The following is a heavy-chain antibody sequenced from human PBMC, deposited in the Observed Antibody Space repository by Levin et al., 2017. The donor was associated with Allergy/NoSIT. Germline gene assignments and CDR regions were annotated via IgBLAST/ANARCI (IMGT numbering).Heavy chain of an antibody. V-gene: IGHV3-7*04. CDR1: GFTFSSYW. Sequence: GGSLRLSCAASGFTFSSYWMSWVRQAPGKGLEWVANIKQDGSEKYYVDSVKGRFTISRDNAKNSLYLQMNSLRAEDTAVYYCARDLRGYSYDVYFDYWGQGTLVTVSS. CDR3: ARDLRGYSYDVYFDY. D-gene: IGHD5-18*01. J-gene: IGHJ4*02. CDR2: IKQDGSEK.